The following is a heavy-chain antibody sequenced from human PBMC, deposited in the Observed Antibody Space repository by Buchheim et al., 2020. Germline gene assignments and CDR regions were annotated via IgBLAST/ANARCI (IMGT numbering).Heavy chain of an antibody. CDR2: IYNDGRT. Sequence: VQLVESGGGLVQPGGSLRLSCAASGFSVSNSYMTWVRQTPGMGLEWVSVIYNDGRTFYGDSVKGRFTISRDNSKNTLYLQMNSLRAEDTAVYYCAVERQQPWGSWGQGTL. V-gene: IGHV3-66*02. J-gene: IGHJ5*02. D-gene: IGHD6-13*01. CDR3: AVERQQPWGS. CDR1: GFSVSNSY.